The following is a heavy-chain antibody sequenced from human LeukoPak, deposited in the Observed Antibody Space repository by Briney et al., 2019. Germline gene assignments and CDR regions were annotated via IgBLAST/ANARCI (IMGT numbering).Heavy chain of an antibody. Sequence: ASVKVSCKASGYTFTGYYVHWVRQAPGQGLEWMGRINPNSGGTNYAQKFQGRVTMTRDTSISTAYMELSRLRSDDTAVYYCARGIYYYDSSGYYYWGQGTLVTVSS. CDR1: GYTFTGYY. CDR2: INPNSGGT. J-gene: IGHJ4*02. V-gene: IGHV1-2*06. D-gene: IGHD3-22*01. CDR3: ARGIYYYDSSGYYY.